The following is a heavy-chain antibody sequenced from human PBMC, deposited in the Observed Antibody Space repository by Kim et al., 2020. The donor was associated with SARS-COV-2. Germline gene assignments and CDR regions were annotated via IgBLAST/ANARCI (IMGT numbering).Heavy chain of an antibody. V-gene: IGHV3-23*01. CDR3: EKMGIIDDNNYFYYSVM. CDR2: MRGGGVNN. D-gene: IGHD7-27*01. Sequence: GGSLRLSCVGSGFTFDIYAMSWVRQAPGKGLEWVSVMRGGGVNNFYADAVRGRFTISRHTSKNTLYLQMNNLRDEDKAPSSWEKMGIIDDNNYFYYSVM. CDR1: GFTFDIYA. J-gene: IGHJ6*01.